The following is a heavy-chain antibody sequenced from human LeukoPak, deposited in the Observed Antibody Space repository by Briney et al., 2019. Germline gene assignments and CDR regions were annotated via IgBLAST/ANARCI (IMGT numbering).Heavy chain of an antibody. CDR1: GFTFSSYG. Sequence: GGSLRLSCTPSGFTFSSYGMHWVRQAPGKGLEWVAVIWYDGSKKYYADSVEGRFTIARDNSRNTLNLQMNRLRAEDTAVYYCARWKGDPGRFFDYWGQGTPVTVSS. V-gene: IGHV3-33*01. J-gene: IGHJ4*02. CDR2: IWYDGSKK. D-gene: IGHD1-1*01. CDR3: ARWKGDPGRFFDY.